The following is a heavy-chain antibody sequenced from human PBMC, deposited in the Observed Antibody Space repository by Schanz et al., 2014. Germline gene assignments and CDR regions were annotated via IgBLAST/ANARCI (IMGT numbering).Heavy chain of an antibody. Sequence: EVQVVESGGGLVQPGGSLRLSCVASGFNVSKSYVSWVRQAPGKGLEWVSIIYTDGSTYYADSVRDRFTISRDNSKNTLYLQMSGLTPEDTAVYYCARGPIPIQGVPMDFWGQGTLVTVSS. J-gene: IGHJ4*02. CDR2: IYTDGST. V-gene: IGHV3-66*01. D-gene: IGHD3-10*01. CDR1: GFNVSKSY. CDR3: ARGPIPIQGVPMDF.